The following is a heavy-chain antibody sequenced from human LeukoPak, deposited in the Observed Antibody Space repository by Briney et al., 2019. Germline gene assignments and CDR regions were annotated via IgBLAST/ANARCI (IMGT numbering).Heavy chain of an antibody. CDR1: GFTFSSYS. Sequence: GGSLRLSCAASGFTFSSYSMNWVRQAPGKGLEWVSSISSSSSYIYYADSVKGRFTISRDNAKNSLYLQMNSLRAEDTAVYYCARDCAQQLGSYYYYYMDVWGKGTTVTISS. V-gene: IGHV3-21*01. CDR2: ISSSSSYI. CDR3: ARDCAQQLGSYYYYYMDV. D-gene: IGHD6-13*01. J-gene: IGHJ6*03.